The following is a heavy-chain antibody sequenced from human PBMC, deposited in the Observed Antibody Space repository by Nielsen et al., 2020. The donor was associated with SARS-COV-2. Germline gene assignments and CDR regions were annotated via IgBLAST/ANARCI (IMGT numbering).Heavy chain of an antibody. V-gene: IGHV4-39*07. CDR3: ARDHSSSWYYYYYGMDV. J-gene: IGHJ6*02. CDR1: GDSISNSSCY. CDR2: IYYTGST. Sequence: SETLSLTCTVSGDSISNSSCYWGWIRQPPGKGLEWIGSIYYTGSTYSNPSLHSRVTISVDTSKNQFSLKLSSVTAADTAVYYCARDHSSSWYYYYYGMDVWGQGTTVTVSS. D-gene: IGHD6-13*01.